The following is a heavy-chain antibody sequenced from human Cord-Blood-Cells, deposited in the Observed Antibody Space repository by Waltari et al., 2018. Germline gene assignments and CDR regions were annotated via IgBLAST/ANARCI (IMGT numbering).Heavy chain of an antibody. CDR2: IYHSGST. CDR3: ARDRSYFDY. CDR1: GYSISSGYY. V-gene: IGHV4-38-2*02. Sequence: QVQLQESGPGLVKPSETLSLTCAVSGYSISSGYYWGWTRQPPGKGLEWIGSIYHSGSTYTNPSLKGVVTIAVDTSKNKFSLTLSSVTAADTAVYYCARDRSYFDYWGQGTLVTVSS. J-gene: IGHJ4*02.